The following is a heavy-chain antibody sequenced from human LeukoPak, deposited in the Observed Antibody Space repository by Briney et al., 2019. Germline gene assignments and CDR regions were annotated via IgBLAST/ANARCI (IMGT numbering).Heavy chain of an antibody. V-gene: IGHV1-2*02. D-gene: IGHD3-9*01. CDR2: INPNSGGT. Sequence: ASVKVSCKASGYTFTGHYMHWVRQAPGQGLEWMGWINPNSGGTNYAQKFQGRVTMTRDTSISTAYMELSRLRSDDTAVYYCARGNSGFDWLHCYYYYYMDVWGKGTTVTISS. J-gene: IGHJ6*03. CDR3: ARGNSGFDWLHCYYYYYMDV. CDR1: GYTFTGHY.